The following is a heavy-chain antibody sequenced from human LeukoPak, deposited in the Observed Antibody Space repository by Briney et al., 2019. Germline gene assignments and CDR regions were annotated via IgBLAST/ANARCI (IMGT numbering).Heavy chain of an antibody. V-gene: IGHV1-18*01. J-gene: IGHJ6*03. Sequence: EAAVTVSFKGFGYTFTIYGITWGRQAPGQGLEWVGGISAYNGDTNYPQKLQGRLTITTDTSTTTAYMDLRGLRSDDTAVYYCARVSLPPLPYMDVWGKGTTVTVSS. CDR1: GYTFTIYG. CDR2: ISAYNGDT. CDR3: ARVSLPPLPYMDV.